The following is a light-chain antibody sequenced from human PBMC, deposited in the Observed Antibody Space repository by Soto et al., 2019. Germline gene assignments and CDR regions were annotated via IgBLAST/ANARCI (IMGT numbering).Light chain of an antibody. Sequence: QSALTQPASVSGSPGQSITISCTGSSSDFGGYNYVSWYQHHPGKAPKLVIYDVSNRPSGVSNRFSGSKSGNTASLTISGLQADDEADYYCNSYVGSNNYVFGTGTKVTVL. J-gene: IGLJ1*01. CDR2: DVS. V-gene: IGLV2-14*01. CDR3: NSYVGSNNYV. CDR1: SSDFGGYNY.